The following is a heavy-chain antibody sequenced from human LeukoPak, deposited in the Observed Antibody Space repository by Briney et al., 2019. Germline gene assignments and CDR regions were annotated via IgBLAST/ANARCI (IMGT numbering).Heavy chain of an antibody. D-gene: IGHD6-13*01. CDR3: AITEYISSPPTYYFDY. CDR1: GFTFTSYN. V-gene: IGHV3-21*01. Sequence: GGSLRLSCAASGFTFTSYNMNWVRQAPGKGLEWVSSISDGSSYLYYADSVKGRFTISRDNAKNSLYLQMNSLRAEDTAVYYCAITEYISSPPTYYFDYWGQGTLVTVSS. CDR2: ISDGSSYL. J-gene: IGHJ4*02.